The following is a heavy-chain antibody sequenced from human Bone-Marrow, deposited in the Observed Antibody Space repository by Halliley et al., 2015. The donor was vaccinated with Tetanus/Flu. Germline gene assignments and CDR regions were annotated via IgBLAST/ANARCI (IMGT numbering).Heavy chain of an antibody. Sequence: GWTSAYNGDTNYAQKLQGRVTMTTDPSTSTAYMELRFVRSDDTAVYYCARDNSSSPRSSLNYWGQGTLVTVSS. CDR3: ARDNSSSPRSSLNY. V-gene: IGHV1-18*01. D-gene: IGHD6-6*01. J-gene: IGHJ4*02. CDR2: TSAYNGDT.